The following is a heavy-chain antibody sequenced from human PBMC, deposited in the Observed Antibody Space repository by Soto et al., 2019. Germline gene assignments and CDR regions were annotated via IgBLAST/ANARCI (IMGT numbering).Heavy chain of an antibody. CDR3: ARQNVSPSKPYSLDH. V-gene: IGHV5-51*01. CDR1: GYSFTGYW. Sequence: PGESLKISCEAYGYSFTGYWITWVRQMPGRGLEWMGIIWPDDSEIRYSPSFQGQVTMSVDKSISTVYLQWSSLKASDTAMYFFARQNVSPSKPYSLDHWGQGTLVTVSS. J-gene: IGHJ4*02. CDR2: IWPDDSEI.